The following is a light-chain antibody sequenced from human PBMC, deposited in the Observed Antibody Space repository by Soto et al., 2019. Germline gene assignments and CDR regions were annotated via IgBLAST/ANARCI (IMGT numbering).Light chain of an antibody. V-gene: IGLV6-57*04. Sequence: NFMLTQPHSVSESPGKTVTISCTRSSGSIASNYVQWYQQRPGSAPTTVIYEDNQRPSGVPDRFSGSIDSSSSSASLTISGLKTEDEADYYCQSYDNRNPWVFGGGTKLTVL. J-gene: IGLJ3*02. CDR1: SGSIASNY. CDR3: QSYDNRNPWV. CDR2: EDN.